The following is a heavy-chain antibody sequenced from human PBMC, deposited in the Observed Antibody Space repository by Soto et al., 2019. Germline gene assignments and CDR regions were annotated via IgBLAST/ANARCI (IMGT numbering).Heavy chain of an antibody. V-gene: IGHV3-9*01. CDR3: AKDDYSNYYYGMDV. CDR2: ISWNSGSI. J-gene: IGHJ6*02. D-gene: IGHD4-4*01. CDR1: GFTFDDYA. Sequence: EVQLVESGGGLVQPGRSLRLSCAASGFTFDDYAMHWVRQAPGKGLEWVSGISWNSGSIGYADSVKGRFTISRDNAKNSLYLQMNSLRAEDTALYYCAKDDYSNYYYGMDVWGQGTTVTVSS.